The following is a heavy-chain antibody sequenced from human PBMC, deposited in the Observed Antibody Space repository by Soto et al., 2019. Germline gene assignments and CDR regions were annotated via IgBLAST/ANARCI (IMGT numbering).Heavy chain of an antibody. J-gene: IGHJ2*01. V-gene: IGHV3-23*01. Sequence: EAQLLESGGGLVQPGGSLRLSCAASGFIFSSYPMSWVRQALGKGLEWVCGISGSGVTTFCAASVKGRFTISRDNSKNTLYLQMSSLRADDTAVYYCAKDLWGQRYFDLWGRGTLVTVSS. CDR3: AKDLWGQRYFDL. D-gene: IGHD7-27*01. CDR1: GFIFSSYP. CDR2: ISGSGVTT.